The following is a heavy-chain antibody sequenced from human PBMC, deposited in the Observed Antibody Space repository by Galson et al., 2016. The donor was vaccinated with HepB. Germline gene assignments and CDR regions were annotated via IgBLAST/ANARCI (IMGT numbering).Heavy chain of an antibody. CDR1: GYSFTSYA. D-gene: IGHD3-9*01. CDR3: ARKRDGRLGYYYYGMDV. CDR2: INVGNGDT. V-gene: IGHV1-3*01. Sequence: SVKVSCKASGYSFTSYAIHWVRQAPGQGLEWMGWINVGNGDTKYSEKFQGRVTFTRDTSASTAYMNLRSLRSEDTAVYYCARKRDGRLGYYYYGMDVWGQGTTVTCSS. J-gene: IGHJ6*02.